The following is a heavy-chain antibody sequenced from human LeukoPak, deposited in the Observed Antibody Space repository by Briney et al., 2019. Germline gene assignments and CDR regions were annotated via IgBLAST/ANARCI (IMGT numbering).Heavy chain of an antibody. CDR1: GGSISSYY. J-gene: IGHJ5*02. Sequence: SDTLSLTCTVSGGSISSYYWSWILQPPGKGLEWMGYIYNSGSTNHNPSLRSRVTISVDTSKNQSSLKLSSVTAADTAVYYCAKSWRPRRCPDSFDPWGQGTLVTVSS. CDR3: AKSWRPRRCPDSFDP. D-gene: IGHD5-24*01. V-gene: IGHV4-59*01. CDR2: IYNSGST.